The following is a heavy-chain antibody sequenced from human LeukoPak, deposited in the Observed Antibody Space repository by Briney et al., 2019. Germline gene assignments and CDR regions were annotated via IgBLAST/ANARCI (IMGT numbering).Heavy chain of an antibody. V-gene: IGHV4-34*01. CDR1: GGSFSGYY. CDR3: GGFITWFGGFMGGSDP. Sequence: SETLSLTCAVYGGSFSGYYWSWIRQPPGKGLEWIGEINHSGSTNYNPSLKSRVTISVDTSKDQFSLKLSSVTAADTAVYYCGGFITWFGGFMGGSDPGGEETLVTVSS. J-gene: IGHJ5*02. D-gene: IGHD3-16*01. CDR2: INHSGST.